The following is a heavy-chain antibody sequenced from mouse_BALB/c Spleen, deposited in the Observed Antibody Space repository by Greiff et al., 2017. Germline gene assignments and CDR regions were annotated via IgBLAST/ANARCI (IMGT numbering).Heavy chain of an antibody. D-gene: IGHD1-1*01. CDR1: GYSITSGYY. CDR2: ISYDGSN. Sequence: VQLKESGPGLVKPSQSLSLTCSVTGYSITSGYYWNWIRQFPGNKLEWMGYISYDGSNNYNPSLKNRISITRDTSKNQFFLKLNSVTTEDTATYYCARDYYGSSSYYAMDYWGQGTSVTVSS. V-gene: IGHV3-6*02. J-gene: IGHJ4*01. CDR3: ARDYYGSSSYYAMDY.